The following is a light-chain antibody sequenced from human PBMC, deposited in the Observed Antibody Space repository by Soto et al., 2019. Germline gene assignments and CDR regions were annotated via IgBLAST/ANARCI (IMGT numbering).Light chain of an antibody. CDR2: AAS. CDR3: QLYYSYPWVT. V-gene: IGKV1-8*01. CDR1: QGISSY. Sequence: AIRMTQSPSSLSASTGDRVTITCRASQGISSYLAWYQQKPGKAPKLLIYAASTLQSGVPSRFSGSGSGTDFTLTISCLQSEDFATYYCQLYYSYPWVTFGQGTRLEIK. J-gene: IGKJ5*01.